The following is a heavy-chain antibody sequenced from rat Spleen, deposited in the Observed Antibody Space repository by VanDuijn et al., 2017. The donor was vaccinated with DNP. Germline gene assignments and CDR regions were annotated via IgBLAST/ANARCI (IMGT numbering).Heavy chain of an antibody. CDR3: AKANGRD. J-gene: IGHJ2*01. Sequence: EVQLVESGGGLEQPGNSLKVSCAASGFTFSDYNMAWVRQAPKKGLEWVATISYDGSSTYYRDSVKGRFTISRDNAENTVYLQMNSLRSEDTATYYCAKANGRDWGQGVMVTVSS. D-gene: IGHD1-2*01. V-gene: IGHV5-7*01. CDR1: GFTFSDYN. CDR2: ISYDGSST.